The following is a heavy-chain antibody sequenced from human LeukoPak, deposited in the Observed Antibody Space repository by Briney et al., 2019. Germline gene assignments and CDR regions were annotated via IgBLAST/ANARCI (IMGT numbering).Heavy chain of an antibody. Sequence: GGSLRLSCAASGFTFSGYGMHWVRQAPGKGLEWVAVISYDGSNKYYADSVKGRFTISRDNSKNTLYLQMNSLRAEDTAVYYCARDFSEYYGSGTFSDYWGQGTLVTVSS. CDR2: ISYDGSNK. J-gene: IGHJ4*02. CDR3: ARDFSEYYGSGTFSDY. V-gene: IGHV3-30*03. D-gene: IGHD3-10*01. CDR1: GFTFSGYG.